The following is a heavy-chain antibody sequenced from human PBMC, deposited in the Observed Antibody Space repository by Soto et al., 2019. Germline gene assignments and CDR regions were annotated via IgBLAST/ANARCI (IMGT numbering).Heavy chain of an antibody. CDR1: GYSFTSYW. CDR3: ASPLGDRSGWYDYYYGMDV. V-gene: IGHV5-10-1*01. J-gene: IGHJ6*02. CDR2: IDPSDSYT. D-gene: IGHD6-19*01. Sequence: GESLKISCKGSGYSFTSYWISWVRQMPGKGLEWMGRIDPSDSYTNYSPSFQGHVTISADKSISTAYLQWSSLKASDTAMYYCASPLGDRSGWYDYYYGMDVWGQGTTVTVSS.